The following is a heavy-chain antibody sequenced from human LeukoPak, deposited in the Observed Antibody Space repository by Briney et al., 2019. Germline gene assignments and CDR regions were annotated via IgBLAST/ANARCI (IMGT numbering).Heavy chain of an antibody. J-gene: IGHJ4*02. CDR1: GFTFSSYG. Sequence: GGSLRLSCAASGFTFSSYGIHWVRQAPGKGLEWVAFIRYDGSNKYYADSVKGRFTISRDNSKNTLYLQMNSLRAEDTAVYYCAKDPAYSGNAYYFDYWGQGTLVTVSS. CDR2: IRYDGSNK. V-gene: IGHV3-30*02. D-gene: IGHD1-26*01. CDR3: AKDPAYSGNAYYFDY.